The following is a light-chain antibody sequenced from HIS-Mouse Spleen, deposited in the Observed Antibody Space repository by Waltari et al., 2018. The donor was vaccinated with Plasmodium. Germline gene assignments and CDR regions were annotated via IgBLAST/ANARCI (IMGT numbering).Light chain of an antibody. CDR2: AAS. V-gene: IGKV1-39*01. CDR3: QQNYNTWT. CDR1: QSISNY. Sequence: DIQMTQSPSSLSASVGDRVTITCRASQSISNYLNWYQQKPGKAPKLLINAASSLQSGVPSRFSGSGSGTDFTLTISSLQPEDVATYYCQQNYNTWTFGQGTKVEIK. J-gene: IGKJ1*01.